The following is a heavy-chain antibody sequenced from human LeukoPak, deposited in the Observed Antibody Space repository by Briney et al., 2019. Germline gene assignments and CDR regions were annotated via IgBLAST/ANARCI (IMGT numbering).Heavy chain of an antibody. V-gene: IGHV3-30*02. CDR2: IRCDGSNK. CDR3: AKGSSAYTSGVAIDS. D-gene: IGHD3-16*01. Sequence: PGGSLRLSCAASGFTFSSYTIHWVRQAPGKGLEWVASIRCDGSNKYHAESVKGRLTISRDNSKNTLYLQMNSLRVEDTAVYYCAKGSSAYTSGVAIDSWGQGTLVTVSS. J-gene: IGHJ4*02. CDR1: GFTFSSYT.